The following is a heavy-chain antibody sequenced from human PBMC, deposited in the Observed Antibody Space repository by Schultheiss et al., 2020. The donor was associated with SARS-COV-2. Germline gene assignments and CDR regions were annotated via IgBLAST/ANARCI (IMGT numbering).Heavy chain of an antibody. D-gene: IGHD4-17*01. CDR1: GFTFSSYA. CDR3: AREEGVTTYYYYGMDV. J-gene: IGHJ6*02. CDR2: ISGSGGST. V-gene: IGHV3-23*01. Sequence: GGSLRLSCAASGFTFSSYAMHWVRQAPGKGLEWVSAISGSGGSTYYADSVKGRFTISRDNSKNTLYLQMNSLRAEDTAVYYCAREEGVTTYYYYGMDVWGQGTTVTVSS.